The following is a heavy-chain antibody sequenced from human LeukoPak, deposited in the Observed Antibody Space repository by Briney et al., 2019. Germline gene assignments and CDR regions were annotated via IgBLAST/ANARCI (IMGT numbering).Heavy chain of an antibody. CDR2: IKQDGSAK. Sequence: PGGSLRLSCAASGFTFSSYWMSWVRQAPGKGLEWVANIKQDGSAKNYGDSVKGRFTISRDNAKNSLYLQMNSLRAEDTAVYYCARDRDYYGSGRPYYYGMDVWGQGTTVTVSS. V-gene: IGHV3-7*03. J-gene: IGHJ6*02. CDR3: ARDRDYYGSGRPYYYGMDV. D-gene: IGHD3-10*01. CDR1: GFTFSSYW.